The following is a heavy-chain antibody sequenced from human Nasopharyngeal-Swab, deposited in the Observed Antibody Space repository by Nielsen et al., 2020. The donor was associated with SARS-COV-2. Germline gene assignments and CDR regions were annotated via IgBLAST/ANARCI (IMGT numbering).Heavy chain of an antibody. V-gene: IGHV3-30*03. CDR2: ISYDGSNK. Sequence: GGSLRLSCAASGFTFSSYGMHWVRQAPGKGLEWVAVISYDGSNKYYADSVKGRFTISRDNSKNTLYLQMNSLRAEDTAVYYCARDLKGNYADSGDYWGQGTLVTVSS. D-gene: IGHD4-11*01. J-gene: IGHJ4*02. CDR1: GFTFSSYG. CDR3: ARDLKGNYADSGDY.